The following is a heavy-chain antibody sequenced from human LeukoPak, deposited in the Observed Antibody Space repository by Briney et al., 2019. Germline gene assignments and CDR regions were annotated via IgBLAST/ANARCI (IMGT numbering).Heavy chain of an antibody. D-gene: IGHD2/OR15-2a*01. J-gene: IGHJ3*02. Sequence: PGRSLRLSCAASGFTFDDYAMHWVRQAPGKGLEWVSGISWNSGSIGYADSVKGRFTISRDNAKNSLYLQMNSLRAEDTAVYYCARDLASMIAFDIWGQGTMVTVSS. CDR2: ISWNSGSI. CDR1: GFTFDDYA. V-gene: IGHV3-9*01. CDR3: ARDLASMIAFDI.